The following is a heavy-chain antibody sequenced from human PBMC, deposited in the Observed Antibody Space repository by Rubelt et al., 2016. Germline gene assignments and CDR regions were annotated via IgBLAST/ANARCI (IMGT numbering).Heavy chain of an antibody. V-gene: IGHV4-4*02. Sequence: QVQLQESGPGLVKPSGTLSLTCAVSGGSISSTNWWSWVRQPPGKGLEWIGEIDRSGNTNYNQSLKSRVTTSVDKSKNQLPLDLSSGTAADTAVYYCARGGNWKVDCWGQGTLVTVSS. D-gene: IGHD1-1*01. CDR3: ARGGNWKVDC. CDR1: GGSISSTNW. J-gene: IGHJ4*02. CDR2: IDRSGNT.